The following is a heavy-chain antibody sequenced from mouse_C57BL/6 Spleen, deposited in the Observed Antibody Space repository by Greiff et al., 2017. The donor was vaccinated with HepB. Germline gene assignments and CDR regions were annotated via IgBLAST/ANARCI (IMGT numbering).Heavy chain of an antibody. CDR1: GFTFSSYG. CDR3: ARGAYYDYDGYYFDY. D-gene: IGHD2-4*01. V-gene: IGHV5-6*01. CDR2: ISSGGSYT. Sequence: EVKLMESGGDLVKPGGSLKLSCAASGFTFSSYGMSWVRQTPDKRLEWVATISSGGSYTYYPDSVKGRFTISRDNAKNTLYLQMSSLKSEDTAMYYCARGAYYDYDGYYFDYWGQGTTLTVSS. J-gene: IGHJ2*01.